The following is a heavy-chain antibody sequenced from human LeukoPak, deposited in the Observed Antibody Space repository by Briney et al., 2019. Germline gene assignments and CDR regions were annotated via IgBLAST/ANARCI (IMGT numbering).Heavy chain of an antibody. J-gene: IGHJ6*02. D-gene: IGHD2-15*01. CDR1: GDSISSVGRS. CDR3: AREPVVTHLYYYYGMDV. Sequence: SHSLSLTCAVSGDSISSVGRSWSWLRQPPGKGLDCIRYIYHSGSTYYNPSLKSRVTISVDKSKNQFSLKLSSVTAADTAVYYCAREPVVTHLYYYYGMDVWGQGTTVTVSS. CDR2: IYHSGST. V-gene: IGHV4-30-2*01.